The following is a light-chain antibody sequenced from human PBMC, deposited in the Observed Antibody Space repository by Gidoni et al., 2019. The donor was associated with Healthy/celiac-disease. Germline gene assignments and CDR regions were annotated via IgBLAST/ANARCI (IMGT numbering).Light chain of an antibody. V-gene: IGLV2-23*01. J-gene: IGLJ2*01. Sequence: QSALTQPASLSGSPGQSFTISCTGTSSDVGSYNLVSWYQQHPGKAPKLMIYEGSKRPSGVSNRFSGSKSGNTASLTISGLQAEDEADYYCCSYAGSSTLVFGGGTKLTVL. CDR1: SSDVGSYNL. CDR3: CSYAGSSTLV. CDR2: EGS.